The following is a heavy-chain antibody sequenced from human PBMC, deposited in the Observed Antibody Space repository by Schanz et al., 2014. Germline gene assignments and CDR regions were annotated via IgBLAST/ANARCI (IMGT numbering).Heavy chain of an antibody. CDR1: GGTFSSST. CDR3: AKVDRTRYYAMDV. V-gene: IGHV1-69*08. Sequence: QVQLVQSGAEVKKPGSSVQVSCNAPGGTFSSSTLTWVRQAPGQGLEWMGRIIPILDKTNYAQKFQGRVTMTADKSTSTVYMEVSRLRSEDTAVYYCAKVDRTRYYAMDVWGQGTTVTVS. J-gene: IGHJ6*02. CDR2: IIPILDKT. D-gene: IGHD3-9*01.